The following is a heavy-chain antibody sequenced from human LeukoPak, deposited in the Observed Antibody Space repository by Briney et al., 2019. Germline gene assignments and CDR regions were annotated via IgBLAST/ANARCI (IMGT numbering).Heavy chain of an antibody. D-gene: IGHD2-21*02. V-gene: IGHV3-33*01. CDR1: GFTFSSYG. CDR3: ARIGGDRDPFDY. CDR2: IWYDGSHK. Sequence: PGGSLRLSCAASGFTFSSYGMQWVRQAPGKGLEWVAVIWYDGSHKYNADSVKGRFTISRDNSKNTLYLQMNSLRVEDTAVYYCARIGGDRDPFDYWGQGTLVTVSS. J-gene: IGHJ4*02.